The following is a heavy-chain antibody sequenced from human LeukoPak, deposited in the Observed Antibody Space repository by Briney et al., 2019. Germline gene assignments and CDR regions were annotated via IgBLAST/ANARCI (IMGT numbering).Heavy chain of an antibody. D-gene: IGHD3-10*01. CDR1: GDSISSGDYY. J-gene: IGHJ4*02. CDR2: ISSSGST. V-gene: IGHV4-61*02. CDR3: ARRVDGSGSYCLDY. Sequence: SQTLSLTCTVSGDSISSGDYYWSWIRQPAGKGLEWIGRISSSGSTNYNPSLKSRVTISVDTSKNQFSLKLSSVTAADTAVYYCARRVDGSGSYCLDYWGQGTLVTVSS.